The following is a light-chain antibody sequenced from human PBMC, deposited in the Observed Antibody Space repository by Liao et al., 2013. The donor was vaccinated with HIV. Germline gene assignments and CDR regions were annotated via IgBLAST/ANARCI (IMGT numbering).Light chain of an antibody. CDR1: GLGDKY. CDR3: QTWDTNSWV. Sequence: SYEMTQPPSVSVSPGQTASVTCSGDGLGDKYVSWYQQRPGHSPILVIYEDTKRPSGIPERFSGSNSGNTATLTISETQALDEADYFCQTWDTNSWVFGGGTKLTVL. V-gene: IGLV3-1*01. J-gene: IGLJ3*02. CDR2: EDT.